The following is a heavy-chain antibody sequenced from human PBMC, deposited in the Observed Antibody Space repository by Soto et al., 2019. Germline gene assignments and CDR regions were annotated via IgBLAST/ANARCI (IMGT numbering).Heavy chain of an antibody. Sequence: ESGPTLVNPTQTLTLTCTFSGFSLSTSGMCVSWIRQPPGKALEWLALIDWDDDKYYSTSLKTRLTISKDTSKNQVVLTMTNMDPVDTATYYCARYRITMVRARNYYYYGMDVWGQGTTVTVSS. J-gene: IGHJ6*02. V-gene: IGHV2-70*01. CDR3: ARYRITMVRARNYYYYGMDV. D-gene: IGHD3-10*01. CDR2: IDWDDDK. CDR1: GFSLSTSGMC.